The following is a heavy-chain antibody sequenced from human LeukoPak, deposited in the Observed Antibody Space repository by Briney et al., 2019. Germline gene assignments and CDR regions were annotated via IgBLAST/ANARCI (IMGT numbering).Heavy chain of an antibody. Sequence: SETLSLTCTVSGGSISSYYWSWIRQPPGKGLEWIGYIYYRGSTNYNPSLKSRVAISVDTSKNQFSLKLSSVTAADTAVYYCASDSSGYYRFDYWGQGTLVTVSS. J-gene: IGHJ4*02. CDR1: GGSISSYY. V-gene: IGHV4-59*01. CDR3: ASDSSGYYRFDY. CDR2: IYYRGST. D-gene: IGHD3-22*01.